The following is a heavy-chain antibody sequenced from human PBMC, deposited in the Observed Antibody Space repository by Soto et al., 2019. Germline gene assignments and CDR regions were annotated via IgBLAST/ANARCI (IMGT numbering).Heavy chain of an antibody. CDR1: GFTFSSYA. CDR2: ISYDGSNK. D-gene: IGHD6-13*01. J-gene: IGHJ4*02. Sequence: QVQLEESGGGVVQPGRSLRLSCAASGFTFSSYAMHWVRQAPDKGLEWVAVISYDGSNKYYADSVKGRFTISRDNSKNTLYLQMNSLRAEDTAVYYCARDRIYSSSWYDYWGQGTLVTVSS. V-gene: IGHV3-30-3*01. CDR3: ARDRIYSSSWYDY.